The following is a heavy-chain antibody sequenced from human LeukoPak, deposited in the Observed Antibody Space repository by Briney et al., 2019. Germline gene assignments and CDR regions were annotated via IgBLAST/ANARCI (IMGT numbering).Heavy chain of an antibody. Sequence: ASVTVSCKASGYTFTSYGISWVRQAPGQGLEWMGWISAYNGNTNYAQKLQGRVTMTTDTSTSTAYMELRSLRSDDTAVYYCARPDPYCSGGSCSPHPSAFDIWGQGTMVTVSS. V-gene: IGHV1-18*01. CDR1: GYTFTSYG. J-gene: IGHJ3*02. CDR2: ISAYNGNT. D-gene: IGHD2-15*01. CDR3: ARPDPYCSGGSCSPHPSAFDI.